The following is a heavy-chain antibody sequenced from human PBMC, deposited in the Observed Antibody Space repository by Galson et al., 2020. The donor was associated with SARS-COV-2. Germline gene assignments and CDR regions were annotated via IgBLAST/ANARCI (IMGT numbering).Heavy chain of an antibody. CDR2: IYYSGST. CDR1: GGSISSGDYY. Sequence: SETLSLTCTVSGGSISSGDYYWSWIRQPPGKGLEWIGYIYYSGSTYYNPSLKSRVTISVDTSKNQFSLKLSSVTAADTAVYYCAMRGRSLLWFGAADAFDIWGQGTMVTVSS. CDR3: AMRGRSLLWFGAADAFDI. J-gene: IGHJ3*02. V-gene: IGHV4-30-4*01. D-gene: IGHD3-10*01.